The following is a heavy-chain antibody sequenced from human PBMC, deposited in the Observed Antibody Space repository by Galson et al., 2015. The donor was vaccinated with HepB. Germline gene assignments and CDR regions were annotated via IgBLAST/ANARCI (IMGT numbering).Heavy chain of an antibody. CDR1: GFTFSSYA. CDR3: AGEVATAAFDF. Sequence: SLRLSCAASGFTFSSYAMHWVRQAPGKGLEWVAVISYDGSEKYYVDSVKGRFTISRDNAKNSLYLQMNSLRAEDTAVYYCAGEVATAAFDFWGQGTLVTVSS. V-gene: IGHV3-30*04. CDR2: ISYDGSEK. D-gene: IGHD5-12*01. J-gene: IGHJ4*02.